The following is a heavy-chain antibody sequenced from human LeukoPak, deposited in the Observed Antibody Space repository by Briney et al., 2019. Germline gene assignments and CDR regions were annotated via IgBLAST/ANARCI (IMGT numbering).Heavy chain of an antibody. Sequence: PETLSLTCAVSGGSISSGGYYWGWIRQPPGKGLEWIGSIFYSGSTFYNPSLKSRVTISVDSSKNQFSLKVNSVTAADTAVYYCARHGVAVAGTPYNWFDPWGQGTLVTVSS. CDR2: IFYSGST. J-gene: IGHJ5*02. CDR1: GGSISSGGYY. D-gene: IGHD6-19*01. CDR3: ARHGVAVAGTPYNWFDP. V-gene: IGHV4-39*01.